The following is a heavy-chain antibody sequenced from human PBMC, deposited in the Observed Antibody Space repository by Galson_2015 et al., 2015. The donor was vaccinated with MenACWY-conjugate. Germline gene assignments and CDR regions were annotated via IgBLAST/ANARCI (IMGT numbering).Heavy chain of an antibody. Sequence: SLRLSCAASGVPVSSNYMSWVRQAPGKGLEWVSIIYSGGNTYYADSVKGRFTISRDNSKNTLYLQMNSLRAEDTAVYYCARGRGLSSWYRFGMDVWGQGTTVTVSS. CDR1: GVPVSSNY. J-gene: IGHJ6*02. V-gene: IGHV3-53*01. CDR2: IYSGGNT. D-gene: IGHD6-13*01. CDR3: ARGRGLSSWYRFGMDV.